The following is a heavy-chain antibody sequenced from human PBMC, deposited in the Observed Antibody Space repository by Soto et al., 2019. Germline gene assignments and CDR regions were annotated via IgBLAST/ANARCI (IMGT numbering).Heavy chain of an antibody. CDR2: ISSSSSYI. J-gene: IGHJ3*02. D-gene: IGHD3-10*01. CDR3: ARIGGSGSYCASDI. V-gene: IGHV3-21*01. CDR1: GFTFSSYS. Sequence: GGSLRLSCAASGFTFSSYSMNWVRQAPGKGLEWVSSISSSSSYIYYADSVKGHSTRSRANAQNSLYLRPHSPRAEGTVRYYCARIGGSGSYCASDIWG.